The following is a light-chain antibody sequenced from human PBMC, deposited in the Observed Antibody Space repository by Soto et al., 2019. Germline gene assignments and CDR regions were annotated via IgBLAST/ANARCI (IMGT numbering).Light chain of an antibody. CDR3: QQYNKWPLT. J-gene: IGKJ3*01. CDR1: QDISNH. Sequence: DIQLTQSPSSLSASVGDRVTITCQASQDISNHLNWYQQKPGKAPNLLIYDASDLETGVPSRFSGGGSGTFFSFTINSLQPEDIATYYCQQYNKWPLTFGPGTKVDIK. V-gene: IGKV1-33*01. CDR2: DAS.